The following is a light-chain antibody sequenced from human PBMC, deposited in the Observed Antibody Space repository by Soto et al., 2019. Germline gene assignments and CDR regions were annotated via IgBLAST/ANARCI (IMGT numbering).Light chain of an antibody. CDR1: QSVSNNY. CDR2: GAS. V-gene: IGKV3-20*01. CDR3: QQDGSSGT. J-gene: IGKJ1*01. Sequence: EIGLTKSPGTFSLSPWERATLSFMASQSVSNNYLAWYQQKPGQAPRLLIYGASNRATGIPDRFSGSGSGTDFTLTISRLEAEDFAVYYCQQDGSSGTFGQGTKVDIK.